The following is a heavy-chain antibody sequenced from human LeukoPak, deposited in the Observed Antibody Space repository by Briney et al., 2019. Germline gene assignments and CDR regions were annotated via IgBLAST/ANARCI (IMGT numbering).Heavy chain of an antibody. D-gene: IGHD1-26*01. CDR3: ARGLSGSYHDFDY. CDR2: ISSSSSYI. Sequence: GGSLRLSCAASGFTFSSYSMNWVRQAPGKGLEWVSSISSSSSYIYYADSVKGRFTISRDNAKNSLYLQMNSLRAEDTAVYYCARGLSGSYHDFDYWGQGTLVTVSS. V-gene: IGHV3-21*01. CDR1: GFTFSSYS. J-gene: IGHJ4*02.